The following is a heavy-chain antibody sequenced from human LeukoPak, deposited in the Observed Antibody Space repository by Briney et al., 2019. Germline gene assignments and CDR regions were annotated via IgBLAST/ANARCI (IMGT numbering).Heavy chain of an antibody. J-gene: IGHJ6*03. V-gene: IGHV4-4*07. Sequence: SGTLSLTCTVSGGSISSYYWSWIRQPAGKGLEWIGRIYTSGSTNYNPSLKSRVTMSVDTSKNQFSLKLSSVTAADTAVYYCARDRQQLVPWYYYYMDVWGKGTTVTVSS. CDR2: IYTSGST. D-gene: IGHD6-13*01. CDR1: GGSISSYY. CDR3: ARDRQQLVPWYYYYMDV.